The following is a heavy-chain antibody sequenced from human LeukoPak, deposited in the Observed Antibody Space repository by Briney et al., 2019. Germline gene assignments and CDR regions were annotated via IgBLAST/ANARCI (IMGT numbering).Heavy chain of an antibody. CDR2: ITGSGGST. CDR1: GFTFSSYA. CDR3: AKDSIMVRGGYDY. J-gene: IGHJ4*02. D-gene: IGHD3-10*01. V-gene: IGHV3-23*01. Sequence: GGSLRLSCATSGFTFSSYAMSWVRQAPGKGLEWVSAITGSGGSTNYADSVKGRFTISRDNSKNTLYLQMNSLRAEDTAVYYCAKDSIMVRGGYDYWGQGTLVTVSS.